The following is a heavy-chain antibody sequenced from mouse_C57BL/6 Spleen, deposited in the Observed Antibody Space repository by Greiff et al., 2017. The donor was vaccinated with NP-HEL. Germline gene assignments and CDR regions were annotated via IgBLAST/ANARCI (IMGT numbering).Heavy chain of an antibody. CDR3: ARDGPYYYAMDY. CDR1: GYAFSSSW. CDR2: LYPGDGDT. V-gene: IGHV1-82*01. J-gene: IGHJ4*01. D-gene: IGHD2-3*01. Sequence: VQLQQSGPELVKPGASVKISCKASGYAFSSSWMNWVKQRPGKGLEWIGRLYPGDGDTNYNGKFKGKATLTADKSSSTAYMQLSSLTSEDSAVYFCARDGPYYYAMDYWGQGTSVTVSS.